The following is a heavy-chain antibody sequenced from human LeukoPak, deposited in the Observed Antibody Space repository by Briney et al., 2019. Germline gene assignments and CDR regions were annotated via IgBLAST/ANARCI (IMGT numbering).Heavy chain of an antibody. V-gene: IGHV1-2*02. D-gene: IGHD3-16*01. J-gene: IGHJ6*03. Sequence: ASVKVSCKASGYTFTSYDINWVRQATGQGLEWMGWMNPNSGGTNYAQKFQGRVTMTRDTSISTAYMELSRLRSDDTAVYYCARDPGGGVAYYYYYMDVWGKGTTVTVSS. CDR3: ARDPGGGVAYYYYYMDV. CDR1: GYTFTSYD. CDR2: MNPNSGGT.